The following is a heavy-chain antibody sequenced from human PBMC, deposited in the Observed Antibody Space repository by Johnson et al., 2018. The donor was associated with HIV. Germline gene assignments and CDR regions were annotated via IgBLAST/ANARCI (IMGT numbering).Heavy chain of an antibody. CDR2: ISYDGSHK. Sequence: VQLVESGGGVVQPGRSLRLSCAASGFTFSSYAMHWVRQAPGKGLEWVAVISYDGSHKFYADSVKGRFTISRDHSKNTLYLQMNSLRAEDTAVYFCAKVPSAVWFGEVIWGQVTMVTVSS. CDR1: GFTFSSYA. V-gene: IGHV3-30-3*01. CDR3: AKVPSAVWFGEVI. D-gene: IGHD3-10*01. J-gene: IGHJ3*02.